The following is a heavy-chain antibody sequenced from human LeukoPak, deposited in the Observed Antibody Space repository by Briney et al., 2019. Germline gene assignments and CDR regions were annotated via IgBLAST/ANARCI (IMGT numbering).Heavy chain of an antibody. J-gene: IGHJ6*03. V-gene: IGHV1-69*05. Sequence: SVKVSCKASGGTFSSYAISWVRQAPGQGLEWMGGIIPIFGTANYAQKFQGRVTITTGESTSTAYMELSSLRSEDTAVYYCARQAGTTSGYYYYYMDVWGKGTTVTVSS. CDR3: ARQAGTTSGYYYYYMDV. CDR1: GGTFSSYA. CDR2: IIPIFGTA. D-gene: IGHD1-7*01.